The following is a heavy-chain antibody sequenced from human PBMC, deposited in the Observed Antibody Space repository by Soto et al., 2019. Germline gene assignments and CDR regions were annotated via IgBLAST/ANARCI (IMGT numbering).Heavy chain of an antibody. J-gene: IGHJ5*02. D-gene: IGHD1-26*01. CDR3: ARDRIVGAEGGWFDP. CDR1: GFTFSSYS. Sequence: EVQLVESGGGLVKPGGSLRLSCAASGFTFSSYSMNWVRQAPGKGLEWVSSISSSSSYIYYADSVKGRFTISRDNAKNSLYLQMNSRRAEDTAVYYCARDRIVGAEGGWFDPWGQGTLVTVSS. V-gene: IGHV3-21*01. CDR2: ISSSSSYI.